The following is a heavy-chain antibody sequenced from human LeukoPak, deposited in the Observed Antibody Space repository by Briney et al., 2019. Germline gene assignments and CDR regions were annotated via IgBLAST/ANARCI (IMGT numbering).Heavy chain of an antibody. J-gene: IGHJ6*02. CDR1: GFTVSNNY. CDR3: AREAIGELLYYYYGMDV. CDR2: IYSGGGT. V-gene: IGHV3-66*01. D-gene: IGHD3-10*01. Sequence: GGSLRLSCAASGFTVSNNYMSWVRQAPGKGLEWVSIIYSGGGTSCADSVKGRFTISRGNSKNTFYLQMNSLRAEDTAVYYCAREAIGELLYYYYGMDVWGQGTTVTVSS.